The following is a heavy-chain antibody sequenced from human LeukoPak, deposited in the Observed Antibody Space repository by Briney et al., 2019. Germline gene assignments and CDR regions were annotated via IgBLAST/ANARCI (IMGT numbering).Heavy chain of an antibody. V-gene: IGHV3-48*04. CDR3: AREPTVVTEGPEYFQH. CDR1: QFSFMSYS. Sequence: GGSLRLSCEASQFSFMSYSMTWVRQAPGKGLEWVAYISSNSITIKYADSVKGRFTISRDNAKNSLYLQMNSLRAEDTAVYYCAREPTVVTEGPEYFQHWGQGTLVTVSS. CDR2: ISSNSITI. D-gene: IGHD4-17*01. J-gene: IGHJ1*01.